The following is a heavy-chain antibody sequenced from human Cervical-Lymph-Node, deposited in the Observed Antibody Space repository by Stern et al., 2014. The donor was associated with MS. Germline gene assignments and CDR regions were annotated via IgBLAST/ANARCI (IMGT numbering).Heavy chain of an antibody. D-gene: IGHD6-19*01. CDR2: INPSGGST. V-gene: IGHV1-46*01. CDR3: AREVAGHRLGMMDV. J-gene: IGHJ6*02. Sequence: QVQLVESGAEVKKPGASGRVSCKASGYTFTSFYMHWVRQAPGKGLEWMGIINPSGGSTSYAQKFQGRVTMTRDTSTSTVYMELRSLRSEDTAVYYCAREVAGHRLGMMDVWGQGTTVTVSS. CDR1: GYTFTSFY.